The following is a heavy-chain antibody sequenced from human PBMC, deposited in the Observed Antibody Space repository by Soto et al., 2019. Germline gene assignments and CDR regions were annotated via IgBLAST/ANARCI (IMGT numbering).Heavy chain of an antibody. Sequence: GGPLRLSWAASGLTFSGYSRNWVRKDQGKGLEWVSSISSSSSYIYYADSVKGRFTISRDNAKNSLYLQMNSLRAEDTAVYYCARDRFIAANYYYYYMDVWGKGTTVTVSS. CDR3: ARDRFIAANYYYYYMDV. CDR2: ISSSSSYI. V-gene: IGHV3-21*01. CDR1: GLTFSGYS. D-gene: IGHD6-13*01. J-gene: IGHJ6*03.